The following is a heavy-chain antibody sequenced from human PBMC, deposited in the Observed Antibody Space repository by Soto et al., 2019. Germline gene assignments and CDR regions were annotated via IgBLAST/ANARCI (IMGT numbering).Heavy chain of an antibody. J-gene: IGHJ6*02. CDR2: ISYDGNNK. CDR1: GFTFSSYG. CDR3: AKTDRKLPLWFTIGDV. Sequence: GGSLRLSCAASGFTFSSYGMHWVRQAPGKGLEWVAVISYDGNNKYYADSVKGRFIVSRDNSKNTLYLQMSRLKPEDTAVYYCAKTDRKLPLWFTIGDVWGQGTTVTVSS. V-gene: IGHV3-30*18. D-gene: IGHD3-10*01.